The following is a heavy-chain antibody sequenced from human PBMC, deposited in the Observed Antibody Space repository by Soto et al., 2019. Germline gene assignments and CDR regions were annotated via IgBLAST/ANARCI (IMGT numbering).Heavy chain of an antibody. Sequence: TLSLTCTVSGGSISSGDYYWSWIRQPPGKGLEWIGYIYYSGSTYYNPSLKSRVTISVDTSKNQFSLKLSSVTAADTAVYYCARAGPRAVAGAGYYFDYWGQGTLVTVSS. J-gene: IGHJ4*02. D-gene: IGHD6-19*01. CDR2: IYYSGST. CDR1: GGSISSGDYY. CDR3: ARAGPRAVAGAGYYFDY. V-gene: IGHV4-30-4*01.